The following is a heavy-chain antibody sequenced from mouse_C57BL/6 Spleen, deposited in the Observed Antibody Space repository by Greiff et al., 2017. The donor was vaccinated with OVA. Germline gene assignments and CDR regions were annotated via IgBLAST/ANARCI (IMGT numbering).Heavy chain of an antibody. J-gene: IGHJ3*01. D-gene: IGHD2-4*01. V-gene: IGHV5-12*01. CDR1: GFTFSDYY. CDR2: ISNGGGST. CDR3: ARGHYDYDGQVWFAY. Sequence: DVKLVESGGGLVQPGGSLKLSCAASGFTFSDYYMYWVRQTPEKRLEWVAYISNGGGSTYYPDTVKGRFTISRDNAKNTLYLQMSRLKSEDTAMYYCARGHYDYDGQVWFAYWGQGTLVTVSA.